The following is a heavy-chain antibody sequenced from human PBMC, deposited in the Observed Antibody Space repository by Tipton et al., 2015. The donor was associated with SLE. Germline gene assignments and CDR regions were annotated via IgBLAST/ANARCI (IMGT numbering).Heavy chain of an antibody. CDR2: ISGSGGST. CDR1: GFTVSSNY. V-gene: IGHV3-23*01. CDR3: AKALTTGDRGYFDY. J-gene: IGHJ4*02. Sequence: SLRLSCAASGFTVSSNYMSWVRQVPGKGLEWVSAISGSGGSTYYADSVKGRFTTSRDNSKNTLYLQMNSLRAEDTAVYYCAKALTTGDRGYFDYWGQGTLVTVSS. D-gene: IGHD7-27*01.